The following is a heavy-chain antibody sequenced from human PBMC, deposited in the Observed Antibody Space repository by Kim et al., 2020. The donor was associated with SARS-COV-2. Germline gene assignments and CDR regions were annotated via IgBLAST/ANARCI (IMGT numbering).Heavy chain of an antibody. V-gene: IGHV3-23*01. CDR3: TKFSGEYDFWSGLGDWFDP. CDR2: ISGSGENT. D-gene: IGHD3-3*01. J-gene: IGHJ5*02. Sequence: GGSLRLSCAASRFTFSGYAMSWVRQAPGKGLEWVSAISGSGENTFYADSVKGRFTISRDNSKNTLYLQMNSLRVEDTAVYYCTKFSGEYDFWSGLGDWFDPWGQGTLAT. CDR1: RFTFSGYA.